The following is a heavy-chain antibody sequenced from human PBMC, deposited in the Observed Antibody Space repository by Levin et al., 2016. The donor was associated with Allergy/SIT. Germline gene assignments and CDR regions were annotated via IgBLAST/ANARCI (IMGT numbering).Heavy chain of an antibody. J-gene: IGHJ6*02. CDR3: ARGYTIEYHYYAMDV. CDR2: IHDSGDT. Sequence: SETLSLTCTVSGDSVSSGNYFWNWIRQPPGKGLEWIGYIHDSGDTKYNASLRSRVTISIDTSKNQVSLTLRSVTAADTAVYYCARGYTIEYHYYAMDVWGQGTTVTVSS. V-gene: IGHV4-61*01. D-gene: IGHD2-2*02. CDR1: GDSVSSGNYF.